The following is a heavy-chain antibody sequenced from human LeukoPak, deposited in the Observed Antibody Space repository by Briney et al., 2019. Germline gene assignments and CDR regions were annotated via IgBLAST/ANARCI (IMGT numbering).Heavy chain of an antibody. Sequence: ASVKVSCKASGGTFSSYAISWVRQAPGQGLEWMGRIIPILDIANYAQKFQGRVTITADKSTSTAYMELSSLRSEDTAVYYCAREWTYYYDSSGSTGFDYWGQGTLVTVSS. D-gene: IGHD3-22*01. CDR2: IIPILDIA. CDR1: GGTFSSYA. J-gene: IGHJ4*02. CDR3: AREWTYYYDSSGSTGFDY. V-gene: IGHV1-69*04.